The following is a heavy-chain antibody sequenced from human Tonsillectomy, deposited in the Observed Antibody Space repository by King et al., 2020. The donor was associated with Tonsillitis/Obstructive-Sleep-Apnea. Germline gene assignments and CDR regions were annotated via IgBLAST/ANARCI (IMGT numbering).Heavy chain of an antibody. Sequence: VQLVESGGGAVQPGRSLRLSCAASGFTFSTYGMHWVRQAPGKGLEWVAVMWYDESNKDYADSVKGRFTISRDTSKNTLYLQMNSLRAEDTAVYYCARSQGSYHFDYWGQGTLVTGSS. V-gene: IGHV3-33*01. CDR3: ARSQGSYHFDY. J-gene: IGHJ4*02. D-gene: IGHD3-10*01. CDR2: MWYDESNK. CDR1: GFTFSTYG.